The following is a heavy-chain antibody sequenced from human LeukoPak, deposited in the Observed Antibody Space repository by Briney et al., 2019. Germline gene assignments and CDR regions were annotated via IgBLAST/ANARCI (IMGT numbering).Heavy chain of an antibody. Sequence: SETLSLTCTVSGGSISSYYWSWIRQPPGKGLEWIGYIYYSGSTNYNPSLESRVTISVDTSKNQFSLKLSSVTAADTAVYYCARHSQPRTFDYWGQGTLVTVSS. J-gene: IGHJ4*02. V-gene: IGHV4-59*08. CDR1: GGSISSYY. CDR3: ARHSQPRTFDY. CDR2: IYYSGST.